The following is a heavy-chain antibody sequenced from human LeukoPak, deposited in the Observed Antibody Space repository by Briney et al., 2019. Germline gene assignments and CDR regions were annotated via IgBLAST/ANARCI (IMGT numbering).Heavy chain of an antibody. CDR3: ATSPYYYFDY. D-gene: IGHD2-21*01. V-gene: IGHV5-51*01. CDR2: IYAGDSDT. J-gene: IGHJ4*02. CDR1: GYHFANYW. Sequence: GESLKISCKGSGYHFANYWVGWVRQMPGKDLEWMRIIYAGDSDTRYSPSFQGQVTISADKSISTAYLQWSSLKASDTAMYYCATSPYYYFDYWGQGTLVTVSS.